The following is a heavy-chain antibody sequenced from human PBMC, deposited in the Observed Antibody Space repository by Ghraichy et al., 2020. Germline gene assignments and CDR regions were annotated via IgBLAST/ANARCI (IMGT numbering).Heavy chain of an antibody. CDR2: IYNSGST. V-gene: IGHV4-59*01. D-gene: IGHD6-19*01. CDR3: ARISRAEGHGYYHYSGLDV. J-gene: IGHJ6*02. CDR1: GGSISNYY. Sequence: SQTRSLTCTVSGGSISNYYWSWIRQPPGKGLEWIGYIYNSGSTNYNPSLKSRATISVDPSKNQFSLKLSSVTVADSAVYYCARISRAEGHGYYHYSGLDVWGQGTTVTVSS.